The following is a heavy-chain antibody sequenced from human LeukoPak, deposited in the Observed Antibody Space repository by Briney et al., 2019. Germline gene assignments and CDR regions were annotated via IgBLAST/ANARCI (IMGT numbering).Heavy chain of an antibody. CDR3: ARDYGDYSRTFDY. J-gene: IGHJ4*02. V-gene: IGHV1-18*01. CDR1: GYTFTSYG. D-gene: IGHD4-17*01. Sequence: ASVKVSCKASGYTFTSYGISWVRQAPGQGLEWVGWVSAYNGNTNYAQNLRGRVTMTTDTSTSTAYMDLRSPRSDDTAVYYCARDYGDYSRTFDYWGQGTLVTVSS. CDR2: VSAYNGNT.